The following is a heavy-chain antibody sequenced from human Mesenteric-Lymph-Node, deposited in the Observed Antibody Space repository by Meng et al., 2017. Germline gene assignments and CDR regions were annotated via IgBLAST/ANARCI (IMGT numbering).Heavy chain of an antibody. CDR3: AGVSFLGSGSYYNIDY. Sequence: HEQRQQWGAGLLKPSETLSLTCAFSGGSISSTHWWTWVRQPPGKGLEWIGEIYQSGTTHYDPSHKSRFTISVDKSKNQFSLELSSVTAADTAVYYCAGVSFLGSGSYYNIDYWGQGTLVTVSS. V-gene: IGHV4-4*02. J-gene: IGHJ4*02. D-gene: IGHD3-10*01. CDR2: IYQSGTT. CDR1: GGSISSTHW.